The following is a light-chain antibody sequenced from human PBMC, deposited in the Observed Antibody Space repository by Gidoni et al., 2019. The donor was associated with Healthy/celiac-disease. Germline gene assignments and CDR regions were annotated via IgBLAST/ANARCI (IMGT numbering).Light chain of an antibody. J-gene: IGKJ4*01. CDR3: HQSRSLPLT. V-gene: IGKV6-21*01. CDR2: YAS. CDR1: QSIGSS. Sequence: DIVLTQSPDVQSVTPKEKVTITCRASQSIGSSLHWYQQKPEQSPKLLNKYASQSFSGVSSRFSGSGFGTDFTLTINSLEAEDAATYYCHQSRSLPLTFXGXIKVEIK.